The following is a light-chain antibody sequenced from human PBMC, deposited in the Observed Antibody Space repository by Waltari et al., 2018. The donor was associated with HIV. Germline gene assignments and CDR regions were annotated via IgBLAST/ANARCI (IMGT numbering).Light chain of an antibody. V-gene: IGKV1-9*01. CDR1: QGISSY. J-gene: IGKJ4*01. CDR3: QQLNSFPLT. CDR2: AAS. Sequence: IQLTQSPSFLSASVGNRVNITCRDSQGISSYLAWYQQKPGKAPKLLIYAASTWQSGVPSRFSGSGSGTEFTLTISSLQPEDFATYYCQQLNSFPLTFGGGTKVEIK.